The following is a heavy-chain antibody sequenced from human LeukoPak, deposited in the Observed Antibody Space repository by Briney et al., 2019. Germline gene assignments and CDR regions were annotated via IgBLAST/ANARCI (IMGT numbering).Heavy chain of an antibody. Sequence: GGSLRLPCAAPGFTFDDYAMHWVRQAPGKGLEWDSGISWNSGSIGYADSVKGRFTISRDNAKNSLYLQMNSLRAEDTALYYCAKDQYYDILTGYPSPGMDVWGQGTTVTVSS. CDR1: GFTFDDYA. CDR3: AKDQYYDILTGYPSPGMDV. CDR2: ISWNSGSI. V-gene: IGHV3-9*01. J-gene: IGHJ6*02. D-gene: IGHD3-9*01.